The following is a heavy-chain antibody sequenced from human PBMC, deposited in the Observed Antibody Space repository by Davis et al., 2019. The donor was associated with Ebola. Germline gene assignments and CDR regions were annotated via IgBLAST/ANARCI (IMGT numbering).Heavy chain of an antibody. CDR1: GGSFSGYY. V-gene: IGHV4-34*01. J-gene: IGHJ6*02. D-gene: IGHD5-18*01. CDR3: ARGRRYSYGPPRY. Sequence: MPSETLSLTCAVYGGSFSGYYWSWIRQPPGKGLEWIGEINHSGSTNYNPSLKSRVTISVDTSKNQFSLKLRSVTAADTAVYYCARGRRYSYGPPRYWGQGTTVTVSS. CDR2: INHSGST.